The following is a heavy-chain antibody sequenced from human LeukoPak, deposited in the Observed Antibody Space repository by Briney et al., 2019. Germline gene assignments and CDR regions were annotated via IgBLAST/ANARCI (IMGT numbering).Heavy chain of an antibody. D-gene: IGHD1-26*01. CDR2: ISYDGNNK. Sequence: SGGSLRLSCAASGFTFSSYAIHWVRQAPGKGLEWVAVISYDGNNKYYADSVMGRFTISRDDSKNTLYLQMNSLITEDTATYYCARDFGVGSTRSYAFDIWGQGTMVTVSS. V-gene: IGHV3-30-3*01. CDR1: GFTFSSYA. CDR3: ARDFGVGSTRSYAFDI. J-gene: IGHJ3*02.